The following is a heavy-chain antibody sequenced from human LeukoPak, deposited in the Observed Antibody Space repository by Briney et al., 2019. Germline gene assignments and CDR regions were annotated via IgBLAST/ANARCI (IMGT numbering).Heavy chain of an antibody. D-gene: IGHD6-19*01. J-gene: IGHJ4*02. CDR2: LSGSGGSA. CDR3: AKNPNRSGWGEEY. CDR1: GFTFSTYS. V-gene: IGHV3-23*01. Sequence: GGSLRLSCEASGFTFSTYSMTWVRQTPEQGLEWFAALSGSGGSAYYADSVNRRFTVSRDNSKNMFYLQMNSLSADDTAVYYCAKNPNRSGWGEEYWGQGTLVTVSS.